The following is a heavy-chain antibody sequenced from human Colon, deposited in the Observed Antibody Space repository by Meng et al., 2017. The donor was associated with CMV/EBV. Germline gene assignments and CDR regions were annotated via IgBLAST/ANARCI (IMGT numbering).Heavy chain of an antibody. CDR3: VKSAEVGTQFFEN. D-gene: IGHD5-24*01. Sequence: GESLKISCTASGLTFSDSFMSWVRQAPGKGLEWVANIKQDGSEKFYVDSVKGRFSVSRDNSKNMMFLQMNSLEVEDTAIYYCVKSAEVGTQFFENWGQGTLVTVSS. V-gene: IGHV3-7*01. CDR2: IKQDGSEK. CDR1: GLTFSDSF. J-gene: IGHJ4*02.